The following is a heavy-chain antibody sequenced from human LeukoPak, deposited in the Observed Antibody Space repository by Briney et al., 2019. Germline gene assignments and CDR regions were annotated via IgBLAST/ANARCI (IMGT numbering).Heavy chain of an antibody. CDR3: ASLSLSDSGGYGEFDY. CDR1: GGSISRYY. J-gene: IGHJ4*02. CDR2: IYYGGRT. V-gene: IGHV4-59*08. D-gene: IGHD3-22*01. Sequence: SEALSLTCTVSGGSISRYYWSWIRQPPGKGLEGMGYIYYGGRTSYSPSLKSRGTMSVDTYENQFSLNLRSVPPADTAVYYSASLSLSDSGGYGEFDYWGQGTLVTVSS.